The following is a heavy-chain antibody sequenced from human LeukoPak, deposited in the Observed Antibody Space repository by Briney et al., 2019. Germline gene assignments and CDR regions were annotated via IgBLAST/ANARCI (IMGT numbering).Heavy chain of an antibody. CDR2: INGDGIST. V-gene: IGHV3-74*01. Sequence: GGSLRLSCAASGFTFSSYWMHWVRQAPGKGLVWVVRINGDGISTTYADSVKGRFTISRDNARNTVYLQMISLRGEDTAVYYCARDGWVDYWGQGALVTVSS. D-gene: IGHD1-26*01. CDR3: ARDGWVDY. J-gene: IGHJ4*02. CDR1: GFTFSSYW.